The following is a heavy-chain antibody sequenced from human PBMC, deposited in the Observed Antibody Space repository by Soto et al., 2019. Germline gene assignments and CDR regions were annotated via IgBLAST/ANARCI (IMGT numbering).Heavy chain of an antibody. D-gene: IGHD2-8*01. J-gene: IGHJ4*02. CDR1: VYTFTSHT. CDR2: IIVSHGSP. V-gene: IGHV1-3*01. CDR3: AREPEDGVPGDY. Sequence: QVHLVQSGAEVKEPGASVRFSCEASVYTFTSHTIHWARQAPGQGLEWMGWIIVSHGSPRYAPQFQGRITFGRDTSATTAYMELTSLTFEDTAVYYCAREPEDGVPGDYWGQGTPVVVSS.